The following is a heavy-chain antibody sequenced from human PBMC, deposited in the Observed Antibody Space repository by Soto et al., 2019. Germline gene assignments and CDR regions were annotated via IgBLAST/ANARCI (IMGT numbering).Heavy chain of an antibody. D-gene: IGHD5-12*01. J-gene: IGHJ6*02. CDR2: IIPIFGTT. Sequence: QVQLVQSGAEVKKPGSSVKVSCKASGGTFGSNGITWARQAPGQGIEWMGGIIPIFGTTNYAQKCQGRGTVTADESTSTAYMELSSLSSEDTAVYYCARGTAYSGSALHYKYYYGMDVWGQGTTVTVSS. V-gene: IGHV1-69*01. CDR1: GGTFGSNG. CDR3: ARGTAYSGSALHYKYYYGMDV.